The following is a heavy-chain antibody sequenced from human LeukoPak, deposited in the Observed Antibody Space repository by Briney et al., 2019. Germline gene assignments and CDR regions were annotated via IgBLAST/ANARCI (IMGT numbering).Heavy chain of an antibody. D-gene: IGHD5-18*01. CDR3: ARGYTYGDY. CDR1: GYTFTSYP. J-gene: IGHJ4*02. Sequence: GASVKVSCKASGYTFTSYPISWVRQAPGQGLEWMGIINPSSGSTSYAQNFQGRVTMTRDTSSSTVNMELSSLRSEDTAVYYCARGYTYGDYWGQGTLVTVSS. CDR2: INPSSGST. V-gene: IGHV1-46*01.